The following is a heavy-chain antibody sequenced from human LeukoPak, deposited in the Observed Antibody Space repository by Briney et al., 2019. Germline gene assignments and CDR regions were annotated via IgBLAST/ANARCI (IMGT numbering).Heavy chain of an antibody. Sequence: PGGSLRLSCAGSGFTLNRYAMSWVRQAPGKGLEWVSAISGSGGSTYYADSVKGRFTISRDNSKNTLYLQMSSLRADDTAVYYCTKTSGAAILEWLSPWGQGTLVTVSS. V-gene: IGHV3-23*01. CDR2: ISGSGGST. D-gene: IGHD3-3*02. CDR1: GFTLNRYA. J-gene: IGHJ5*02. CDR3: TKTSGAAILEWLSP.